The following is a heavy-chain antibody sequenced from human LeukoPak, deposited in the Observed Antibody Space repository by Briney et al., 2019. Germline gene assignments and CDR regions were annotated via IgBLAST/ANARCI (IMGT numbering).Heavy chain of an antibody. D-gene: IGHD3-16*02. CDR2: IYYSGST. Sequence: SETLSLTCTVSGGSLSIYYWSWIRQPAGKGLEWIGYIYYSGSTNYNPSLKSRVTISVDTSKNQFSLKLSSVTAADTAVYYCAREGTFYDYVWGSYRQTYFDYWGQGTLVTVSS. V-gene: IGHV4-59*01. CDR1: GGSLSIYY. J-gene: IGHJ4*02. CDR3: AREGTFYDYVWGSYRQTYFDY.